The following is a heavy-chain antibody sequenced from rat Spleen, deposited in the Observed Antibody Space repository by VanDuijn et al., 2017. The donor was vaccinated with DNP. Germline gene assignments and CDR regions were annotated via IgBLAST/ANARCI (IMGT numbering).Heavy chain of an antibody. CDR3: ASHTYYGYDYFVY. D-gene: IGHD1-9*01. J-gene: IGHJ2*01. CDR1: GFTFSDFA. CDR2: ISYDGSSI. V-gene: IGHV5-22*01. Sequence: EVQLVESGGDLVQPGRSLKLSCAASGFTFSDFAMAWVRQAPKKGLEWVSSISYDGSSIYYGDSVKGRFTISRDNAEGTLNLQMNSLRSEDTATYYCASHTYYGYDYFVYWGQGVMVTVSS.